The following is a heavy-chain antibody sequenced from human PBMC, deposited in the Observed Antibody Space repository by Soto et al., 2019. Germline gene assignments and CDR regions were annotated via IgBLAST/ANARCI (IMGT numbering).Heavy chain of an antibody. D-gene: IGHD3-10*01. Sequence: LRLSCAASGFTFSGSAMHWVRQASGKGLEWVGRIRSKANSYATAYAASVKGRFTISRDDSKNTAYLQMNSLKTEDTAVYYCTSGDQGLYYYSGMDVWGQGTTVTVSS. J-gene: IGHJ6*02. V-gene: IGHV3-73*01. CDR1: GFTFSGSA. CDR3: TSGDQGLYYYSGMDV. CDR2: IRSKANSYAT.